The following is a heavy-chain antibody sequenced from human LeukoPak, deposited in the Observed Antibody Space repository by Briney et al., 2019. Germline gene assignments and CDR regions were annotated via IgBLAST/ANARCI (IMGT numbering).Heavy chain of an antibody. CDR2: ISGSGGST. V-gene: IGHV3-23*01. D-gene: IGHD3-3*01. CDR3: AKRQRFLEWLLEGFDY. CDR1: GFTFSSYA. J-gene: IGHJ4*02. Sequence: GGSPRLSCAASGFTFSSYAMSWVRQAPGKGLEWVSAISGSGGSTYYADSVKGRFTISRDNSKNTLYLQMNSLRAEDTAVYYCAKRQRFLEWLLEGFDYWGQGTLVTVSS.